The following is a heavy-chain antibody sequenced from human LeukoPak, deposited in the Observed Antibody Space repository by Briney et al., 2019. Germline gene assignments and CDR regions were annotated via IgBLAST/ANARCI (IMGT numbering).Heavy chain of an antibody. J-gene: IGHJ4*02. CDR1: GFTFSSYS. CDR3: AKDNRRHYTSGPNPDSLH. D-gene: IGHD6-19*01. Sequence: GGSLRLSCAASGFTFSSYSMNWVRQPPGKGLEWVSGISWNSGTIDYADSVRGRFTISRDNAKNSLYLQMDSLRVEDTAFYYCAKDNRRHYTSGPNPDSLHWGQGALVTVSS. V-gene: IGHV3-9*01. CDR2: ISWNSGTI.